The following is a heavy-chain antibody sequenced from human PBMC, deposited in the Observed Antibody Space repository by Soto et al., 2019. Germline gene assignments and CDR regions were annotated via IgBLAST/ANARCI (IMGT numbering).Heavy chain of an antibody. D-gene: IGHD3-3*01. V-gene: IGHV1-46*01. CDR3: ARDRPFLGVAPSNWSAP. Sequence: GASVKVSCKASGYTFTSYYMHWVRQAPGQGLEWMGIINPSGGSTSYAQKFQGRVTMTRDTSTSTVYMELSSLRSEDTAVYYCARDRPFLGVAPSNWSAPGGQEPLVTVSS. CDR2: INPSGGST. CDR1: GYTFTSYY. J-gene: IGHJ5*02.